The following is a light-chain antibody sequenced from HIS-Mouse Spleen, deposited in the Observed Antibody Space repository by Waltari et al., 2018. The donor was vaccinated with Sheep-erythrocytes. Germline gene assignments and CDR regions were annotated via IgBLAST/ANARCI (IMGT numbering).Light chain of an antibody. CDR3: CSYAGSYNHV. CDR2: DVS. J-gene: IGLJ1*01. CDR1: SSDVGGYTY. Sequence: QSALPQPRSVSGSPGQSVTISCTGTSSDVGGYTYVSLYQQHPGKAPKLMIYDVSKRPSGVPDRFSGSKSGNTASLTISGLQAEDEADYYCCSYAGSYNHVFATGTKVTVL. V-gene: IGLV2-11*01.